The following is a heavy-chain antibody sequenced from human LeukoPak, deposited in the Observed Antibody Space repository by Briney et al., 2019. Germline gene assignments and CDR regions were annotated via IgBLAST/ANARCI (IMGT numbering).Heavy chain of an antibody. Sequence: PGGSLRLSCAASGFTFSSYGMHWVRQAPGKGLEWVAFIRYDGSNKYYADSVKGRFTISRDNSKSTLYLQMNSLRAEDTAVYYCAKAATYYYDTSGLDYWGQGALVTVSS. D-gene: IGHD3-22*01. CDR2: IRYDGSNK. V-gene: IGHV3-30*02. J-gene: IGHJ4*02. CDR1: GFTFSSYG. CDR3: AKAATYYYDTSGLDY.